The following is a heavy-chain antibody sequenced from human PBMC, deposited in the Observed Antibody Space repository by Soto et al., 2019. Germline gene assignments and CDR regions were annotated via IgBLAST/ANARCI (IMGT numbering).Heavy chain of an antibody. J-gene: IGHJ6*02. CDR3: ARGRGYVSGSNFYGMDV. Sequence: QVQLQQWGAGLLKPSETLALTCGVYRGSFSGFYWSWIRQTPGKGLEWIGEINHSGTTNYNPSFKNRVSISVDKTTNNFALKMTSVTAADAAVYYCARGRGYVSGSNFYGMDVWGRGTTVTVSS. CDR2: INHSGTT. CDR1: RGSFSGFY. D-gene: IGHD3-10*01. V-gene: IGHV4-34*01.